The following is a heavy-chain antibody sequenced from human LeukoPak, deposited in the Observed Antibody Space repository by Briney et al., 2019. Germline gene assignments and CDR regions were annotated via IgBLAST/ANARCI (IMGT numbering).Heavy chain of an antibody. CDR1: GGSISSSSYY. J-gene: IGHJ4*02. D-gene: IGHD3-10*01. Sequence: PSETLSLTCTVSGGSISSSSYYWGWIRQPPGKGLEWIGYIYYSGSTNYNPSLKSRVTISVDTSKNQFSLKLSSVTAADTAVYYCAREAYYGSGSYPYFDYWGQGTLVTVSS. V-gene: IGHV4-61*01. CDR3: AREAYYGSGSYPYFDY. CDR2: IYYSGST.